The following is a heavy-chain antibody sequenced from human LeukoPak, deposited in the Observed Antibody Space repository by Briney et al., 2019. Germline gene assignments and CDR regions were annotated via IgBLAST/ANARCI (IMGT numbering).Heavy chain of an antibody. D-gene: IGHD3-16*01. CDR2: IYPGDSDT. V-gene: IGHV5-51*01. J-gene: IGHJ5*02. CDR1: GYSFTSYW. Sequence: GGSMRLSCKGSGYSFTSYWIGWVRQMPGKGLEWMGIIYPGDSDTRYSPSFQGQVTISADKSISTAYLQWSSLKASDTAMYYCARLGPVVRWFDPWGQGTLVTVSS. CDR3: ARLGPVVRWFDP.